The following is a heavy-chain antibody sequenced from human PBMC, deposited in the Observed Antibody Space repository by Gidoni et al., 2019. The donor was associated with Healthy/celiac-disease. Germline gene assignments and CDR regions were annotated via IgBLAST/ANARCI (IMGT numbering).Heavy chain of an antibody. CDR1: GFPFSSYS. Sequence: RLSCAASGFPFSSYSMSWVRQAPGQGLEWVSAISGRGGSTYYADSVKGRFTISRDNSKNALYLQMNSLRAEDKVVYYCAKEGIAAAGLASWFDPWGQGTLVTVSS. CDR2: ISGRGGST. V-gene: IGHV3-23*01. D-gene: IGHD6-13*01. J-gene: IGHJ5*02. CDR3: AKEGIAAAGLASWFDP.